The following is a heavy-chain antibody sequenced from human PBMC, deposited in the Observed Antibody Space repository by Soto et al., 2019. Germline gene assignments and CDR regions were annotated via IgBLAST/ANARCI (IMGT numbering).Heavy chain of an antibody. D-gene: IGHD3-16*01. J-gene: IGHJ4*02. V-gene: IGHV3-23*01. CDR3: VTGSQGAGGEDS. CDR1: GLTFSGHA. CDR2: ISESGDAT. Sequence: GGSLRLSCAVSGLTFSGHAMTWVRQAPGKGLQWISSISESGDATFYSDSVKGRFTISRDNSKNMLYLQINSLRLEDTAVYYCVTGSQGAGGEDSWGQGTLVTVSS.